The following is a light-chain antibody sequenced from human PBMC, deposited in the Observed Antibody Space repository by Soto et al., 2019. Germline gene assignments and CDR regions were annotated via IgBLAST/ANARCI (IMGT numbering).Light chain of an antibody. CDR2: GAS. CDR1: QSVSSN. J-gene: IGKJ1*01. V-gene: IGKV3-15*01. Sequence: EIVMTQSPATLSVSPGERATLSYRASQSVSSNLAWYQQKPGQAPRLLIYGASTRATGIPARFSGSGSGTDFTLTISRLEPEDFAVYYCQHYGSSRTFGQGTKV. CDR3: QHYGSSRT.